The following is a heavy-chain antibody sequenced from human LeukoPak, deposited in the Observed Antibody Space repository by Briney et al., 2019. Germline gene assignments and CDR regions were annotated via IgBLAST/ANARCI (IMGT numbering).Heavy chain of an antibody. CDR3: ARVRSLGELSSSNWFDP. D-gene: IGHD3-16*02. CDR2: IIPIFGTA. CDR1: GGTFSSYA. V-gene: IGHV1-69*01. Sequence: SVKVSCKASGGTFSSYAISWVRQAPGQGLEWMGGIIPIFGTANYAQKFQGRVTITADESTSTAYMELSSLRSEDTAVYYCARVRSLGELSSSNWFDPWGQGTLVTVSS. J-gene: IGHJ5*02.